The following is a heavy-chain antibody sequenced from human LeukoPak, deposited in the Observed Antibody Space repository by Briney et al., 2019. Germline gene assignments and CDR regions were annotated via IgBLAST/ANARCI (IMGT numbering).Heavy chain of an antibody. CDR2: IRSKAHGGTT. J-gene: IGHJ4*02. D-gene: IGHD5-12*01. CDR3: TRSGDATRGYSGYESDY. V-gene: IGHV3-49*04. Sequence: GRSLRLSCTASGFTFGDYAMSWVRQAPGKGLEWVGFIRSKAHGGTTEYAASVKGRFTISRDDSKSIAYLQMNSLKTEDTAVYYCTRSGDATRGYSGYESDYWGQGTLVTVSS. CDR1: GFTFGDYA.